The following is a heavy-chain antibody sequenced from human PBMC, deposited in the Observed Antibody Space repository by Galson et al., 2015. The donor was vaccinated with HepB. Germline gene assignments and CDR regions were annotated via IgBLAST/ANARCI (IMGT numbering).Heavy chain of an antibody. D-gene: IGHD6-19*01. CDR1: GFTFSNYA. CDR3: AFTHSYSGGWYGQAFDY. J-gene: IGHJ4*02. V-gene: IGHV3-23*01. Sequence: SLRLSCAASGFTFSNYAMSWVRQAPGKGLEWVSGISGSGGSAYYADSVQGRFTISRDNSKNTLYLQMNSLRAEDTAVYYCAFTHSYSGGWYGQAFDYWGQGTLGIVSS. CDR2: ISGSGGSA.